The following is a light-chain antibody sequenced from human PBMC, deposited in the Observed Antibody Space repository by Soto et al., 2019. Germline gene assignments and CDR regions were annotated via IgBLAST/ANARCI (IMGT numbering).Light chain of an antibody. J-gene: IGKJ2*01. Sequence: PGERATLSCRASQSVTSGYLGWYQQKPGQAPRLLISRASSRATGISDRFSGSGSGTDFTLTISGLEPEDCAVYYCQHDGTSPPMYTFGQGTKVEIK. V-gene: IGKV3-20*01. CDR1: QSVTSGY. CDR2: RAS. CDR3: QHDGTSPPMYT.